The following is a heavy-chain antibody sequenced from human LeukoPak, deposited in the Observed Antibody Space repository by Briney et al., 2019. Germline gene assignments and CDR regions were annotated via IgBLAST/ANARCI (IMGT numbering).Heavy chain of an antibody. J-gene: IGHJ3*02. CDR2: ISSSSSYI. CDR3: ARVIILTGYYTHDAFDI. Sequence: GGSLRLSCAASGFTFFNLEMNWVRQAPGKGLEWVSSISSSSSYIYYADSVKGRFTISRDNAKNSLYLQMNSLRAEDTAVYYCARVIILTGYYTHDAFDIWGQGTMVTVSS. V-gene: IGHV3-21*01. CDR1: GFTFFNLE. D-gene: IGHD3-9*01.